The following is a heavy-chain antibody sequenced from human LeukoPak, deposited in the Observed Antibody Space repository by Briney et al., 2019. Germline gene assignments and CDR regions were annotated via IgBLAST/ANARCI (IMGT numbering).Heavy chain of an antibody. J-gene: IGHJ4*02. Sequence: SETLSLTCTVSGGSISGSSYYWGWIRQPPGKWLEWIGSIYYSASTYYNPSFKSRVTISVDTSKNQFSLKLSSVTAADTAVYYCARQLGYCSSTSCYADKVDYWGQGTLVTVSS. CDR2: IYYSAST. CDR3: ARQLGYCSSTSCYADKVDY. V-gene: IGHV4-39*01. D-gene: IGHD2-2*01. CDR1: GGSISGSSYY.